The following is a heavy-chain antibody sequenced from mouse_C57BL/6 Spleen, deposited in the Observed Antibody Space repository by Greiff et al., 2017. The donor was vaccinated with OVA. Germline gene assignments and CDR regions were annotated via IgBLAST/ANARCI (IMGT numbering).Heavy chain of an antibody. V-gene: IGHV1-42*01. CDR1: GYSFTGYY. D-gene: IGHD4-1*01. Sequence: VQLQQSGPELVKPGASVQISCKASGYSFTGYYMNWVKQSPEKSLEWIGEINPSTGGTTYNQKFKAKATLTVDTSSRTAYMQLKSLTSEDSAVYYCASNWDGNYYARDYGGQGTSVTVSS. J-gene: IGHJ4*01. CDR2: INPSTGGT. CDR3: ASNWDGNYYARDY.